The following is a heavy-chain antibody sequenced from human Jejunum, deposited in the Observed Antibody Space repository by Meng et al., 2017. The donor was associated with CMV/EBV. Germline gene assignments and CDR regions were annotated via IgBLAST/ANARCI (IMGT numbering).Heavy chain of an antibody. CDR1: NNW. J-gene: IGHJ5*02. CDR2: IRSKTAGGTA. CDR3: TTESSSAVDIVVVIGGFDR. D-gene: IGHD2-15*01. V-gene: IGHV3-15*01. Sequence: NNWMSWGRQTPGKGLEWVGRIRSKTAGGTAEYAAAVKGRFAISRDESKSTIYLQMNSLKIDDTGVYYCTTESSSAVDIVVVIGGFDRWGQGTLVTVSS.